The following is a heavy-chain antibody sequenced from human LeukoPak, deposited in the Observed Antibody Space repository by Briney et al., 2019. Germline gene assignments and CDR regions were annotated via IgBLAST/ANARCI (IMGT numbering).Heavy chain of an antibody. Sequence: GGSLRLSCEASGFTFSSYWMSWVRQAPGKGLEWVPNIKQDGSEKYYVDSVKGRFTISRDNAKNSLYLQMSSLRAEDTAVYYCARGELLPDWGQGTLVTASS. CDR3: ARGELLPD. D-gene: IGHD1-26*01. J-gene: IGHJ4*02. CDR2: IKQDGSEK. CDR1: GFTFSSYW. V-gene: IGHV3-7*01.